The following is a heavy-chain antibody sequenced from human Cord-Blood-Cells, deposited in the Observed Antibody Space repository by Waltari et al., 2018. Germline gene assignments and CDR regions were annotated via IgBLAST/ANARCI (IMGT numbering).Heavy chain of an antibody. CDR2: ISYDGSNK. CDR1: GFTFSSYA. CDR3: AREGGGEYFDY. V-gene: IGHV3-30-3*01. Sequence: QVQLVESGGVVVQPGRSLRLSCAASGFTFSSYAMHWVRQAPGKGLEWVAVISYDGSNKYYADSVKGRFTISRDNSKNTLYLQMNSLRAEDTAVYYCAREGGGEYFDYWGQGTLVTVSS. J-gene: IGHJ4*02. D-gene: IGHD3-16*01.